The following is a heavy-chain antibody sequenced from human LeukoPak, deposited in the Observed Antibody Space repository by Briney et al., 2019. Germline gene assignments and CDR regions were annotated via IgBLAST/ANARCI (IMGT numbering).Heavy chain of an antibody. CDR2: ISYDGSNK. CDR3: AKGSSGWSAFDY. CDR1: GFTFSSYG. V-gene: IGHV3-30*18. Sequence: GGSLRLSCAASGFTFSSYGMHWVRQAPGKGLEWVAVISYDGSNKYYADSVKGRFTISRDNSKNTLYLRMNSLRAEDTAVYYCAKGSSGWSAFDYWGQGTLVTVS. D-gene: IGHD6-19*01. J-gene: IGHJ4*02.